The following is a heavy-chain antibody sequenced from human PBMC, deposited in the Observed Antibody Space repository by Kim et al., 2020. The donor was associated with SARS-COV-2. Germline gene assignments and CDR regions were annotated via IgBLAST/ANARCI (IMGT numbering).Heavy chain of an antibody. CDR2: MFHSGTT. CDR3: SGSSGWYGLDY. D-gene: IGHD6-19*01. Sequence: SETLSLTCAVSGVSITSATWWTWVRQPPGKGLEWIGEMFHSGTTNYNPSLKSRFTISVDKSKNHFSLNLNSVTAADTAVYYCSGSSGWYGLDYRGQGTLV. CDR1: GVSITSATW. J-gene: IGHJ4*02. V-gene: IGHV4-4*02.